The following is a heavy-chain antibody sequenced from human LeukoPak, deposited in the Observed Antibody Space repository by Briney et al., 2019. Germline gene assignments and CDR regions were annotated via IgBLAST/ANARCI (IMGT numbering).Heavy chain of an antibody. J-gene: IGHJ4*02. CDR2: ISGSGGST. V-gene: IGHV3-23*01. CDR3: ATGPGIAVAALRY. CDR1: GFTFSSYA. Sequence: PVWALRLSCSASGFTFSSYAMSWVRQAPGKGLDGVSAISGSGGSTYYADPVKGRFTISRDNPNNTLYLQMNRLRAEHPHVYYCATGPGIAVAALRYWGQGTLVTVSS. D-gene: IGHD6-19*01.